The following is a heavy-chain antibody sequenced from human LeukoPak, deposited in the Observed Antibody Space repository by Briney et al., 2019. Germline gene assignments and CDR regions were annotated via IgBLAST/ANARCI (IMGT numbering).Heavy chain of an antibody. J-gene: IGHJ3*02. V-gene: IGHV4-4*07. Sequence: PSETLSLTCTVSGGSISSYYWSWIRQPAGKGLEWIGRIYTSGSTNYNPSLKSRVTMSVDTSKNQFSLKLSSVTAADTAVYYCARELGYCSGGSCYADAFDIWGQGTMVAVPS. CDR2: IYTSGST. D-gene: IGHD2-15*01. CDR3: ARELGYCSGGSCYADAFDI. CDR1: GGSISSYY.